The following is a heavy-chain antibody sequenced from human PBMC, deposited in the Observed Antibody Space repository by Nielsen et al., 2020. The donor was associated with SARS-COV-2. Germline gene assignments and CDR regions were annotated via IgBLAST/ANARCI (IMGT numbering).Heavy chain of an antibody. D-gene: IGHD2-2*01. Sequence: WIRQPPGKGLEWVANIKQDGSEKYYVDSVKGRFTISRDNAKNSLYLQMNSLRAEDTAVYYCARGIVVVPAASPYYYYGMDVWGQGTTVTVSS. J-gene: IGHJ6*02. CDR3: ARGIVVVPAASPYYYYGMDV. V-gene: IGHV3-7*03. CDR2: IKQDGSEK.